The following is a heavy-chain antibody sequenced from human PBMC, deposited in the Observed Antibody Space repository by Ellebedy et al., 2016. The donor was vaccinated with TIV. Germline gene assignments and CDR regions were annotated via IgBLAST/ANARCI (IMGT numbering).Heavy chain of an antibody. Sequence: GGSLRLSCKGSGYSFTSYWIGWVRQMPGKGLEWMGIIYPGDSDTRYSSSFQGQVTISADKSISTAYLQWSSLKASDTAMYYCARLRSPDWYFDLWGRGTLVTVSS. CDR3: ARLRSPDWYFDL. J-gene: IGHJ2*01. D-gene: IGHD3-10*01. V-gene: IGHV5-51*01. CDR1: GYSFTSYW. CDR2: IYPGDSDT.